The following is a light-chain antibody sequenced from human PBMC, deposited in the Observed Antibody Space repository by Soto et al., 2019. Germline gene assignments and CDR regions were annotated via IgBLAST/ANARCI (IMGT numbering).Light chain of an antibody. CDR1: QSISSW. CDR3: QQYSTYPWT. Sequence: DVQMTQSPSTLSASVGDRATIACRSSQSISSWLAWYQQKPGKAPKVLIFDASSLESGVPSRFSGSGSATEFTLTISSLQPDDFATYYCQQYSTYPWTFGQGTKVDI. J-gene: IGKJ1*01. V-gene: IGKV1-5*01. CDR2: DAS.